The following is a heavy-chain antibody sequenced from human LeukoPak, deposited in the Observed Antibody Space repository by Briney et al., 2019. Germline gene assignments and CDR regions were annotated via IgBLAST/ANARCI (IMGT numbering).Heavy chain of an antibody. V-gene: IGHV4-39*07. CDR3: ARVRSIAVAGTVDY. J-gene: IGHJ4*02. CDR1: GGSISSSSYY. CDR2: IYYSGST. D-gene: IGHD6-19*01. Sequence: PSETQSLTCTVSGGSISSSSYYWGWIRQPPGKGLEWIGSIYYSGSTYYNPSLKSRVTISVDTSKNQFSLKLSSVTAADTAVYYCARVRSIAVAGTVDYWGQGTLVTVSS.